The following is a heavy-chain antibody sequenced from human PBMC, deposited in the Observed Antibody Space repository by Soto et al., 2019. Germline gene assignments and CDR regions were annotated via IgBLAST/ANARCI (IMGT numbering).Heavy chain of an antibody. CDR3: ARDRRLITMVRGVSLWFDP. CDR1: GFNFRDCF. D-gene: IGHD3-10*01. CDR2: ISKDSGRAT. Sequence: PLRLSYAASGFNFRDCFMSWIRQATGKGLEWISYISKDSGRATRYADSVKGRFTISRDNAKNSLFLQMNNLTAADTAVYYCARDRRLITMVRGVSLWFDPWGQGTLVTVSS. J-gene: IGHJ5*02. V-gene: IGHV3-11*04.